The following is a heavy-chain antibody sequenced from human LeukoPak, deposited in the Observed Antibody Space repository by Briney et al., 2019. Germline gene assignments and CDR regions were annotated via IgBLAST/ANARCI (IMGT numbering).Heavy chain of an antibody. V-gene: IGHV3-30-3*01. D-gene: IGHD3-9*01. Sequence: GGSLRLSCAASGFTFSSYAMHWVRQAPGKGLEWVAVISYDGSNKYYADSVKGRFTISRDNSKNTLYLQMNSLRAEDTAVYYCARDKAFLTGYYLHYYYYGMDVWGQGITVTVSS. CDR1: GFTFSSYA. CDR3: ARDKAFLTGYYLHYYYYGMDV. CDR2: ISYDGSNK. J-gene: IGHJ6*02.